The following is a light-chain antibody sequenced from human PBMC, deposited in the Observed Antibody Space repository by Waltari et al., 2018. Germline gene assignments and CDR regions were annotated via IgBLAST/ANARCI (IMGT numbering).Light chain of an antibody. CDR3: TSYRSSSTLPYV. V-gene: IGLV2-14*03. CDR1: SSDIGGYNS. J-gene: IGLJ1*01. Sequence: QSALTQPASVSGSPGQSITISCTGTSSDIGGYNSVPWYQQHPGKAPKLMIYDVSNRPSGVSNRFSGFKSGNTASLTISGLQAEDEADYYCTSYRSSSTLPYVFGTGTKVTVL. CDR2: DVS.